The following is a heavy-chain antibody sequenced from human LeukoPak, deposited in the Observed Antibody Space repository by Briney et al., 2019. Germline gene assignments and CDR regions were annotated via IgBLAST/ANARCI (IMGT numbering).Heavy chain of an antibody. V-gene: IGHV3-11*04. CDR1: GFTFRDYY. J-gene: IGHJ5*02. D-gene: IGHD3-3*01. CDR2: ISSSGSTI. Sequence: SGGSLRLSCAASGFTFRDYYMSWIHQAPGKGLEWVSYISSSGSTIYYADSVKGRLTISRDNAKNSLYLQMNSLRAEDTAVYYCARGTIFGVVNNWFDPWGQGTLVTVSS. CDR3: ARGTIFGVVNNWFDP.